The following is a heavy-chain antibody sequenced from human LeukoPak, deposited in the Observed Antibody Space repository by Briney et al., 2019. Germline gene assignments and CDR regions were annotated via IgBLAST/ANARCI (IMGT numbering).Heavy chain of an antibody. CDR3: ARGSGWYFGYYYYYMDV. V-gene: IGHV3-53*01. CDR2: IYSGGST. Sequence: GGSLRLSCAASGFTASSNYMSWVRQAPGKGLEWVSVIYSGGSTYYADSVKGRFTISRDNSKNTLYLQMNSLRAEDTAVYYCARGSGWYFGYYYYYMDVWGKGTTVTISS. D-gene: IGHD6-19*01. J-gene: IGHJ6*03. CDR1: GFTASSNY.